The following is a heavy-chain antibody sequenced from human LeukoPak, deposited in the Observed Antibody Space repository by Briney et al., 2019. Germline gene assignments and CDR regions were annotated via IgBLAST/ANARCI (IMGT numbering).Heavy chain of an antibody. D-gene: IGHD3-3*01. CDR2: ISHGGSSE. CDR3: GSRFEWLSSFDN. Sequence: GRSLRLFCPASGFTLRNYAMRWLRQAPGKGLEWVALISHGGSSEYYGDSMKGRFTISRDNSRNTFYLQMNSLRAEDTAVYYCGSRFEWLSSFDNWGQGTLVTVSS. J-gene: IGHJ4*02. CDR1: GFTLRNYA. V-gene: IGHV3-30*03.